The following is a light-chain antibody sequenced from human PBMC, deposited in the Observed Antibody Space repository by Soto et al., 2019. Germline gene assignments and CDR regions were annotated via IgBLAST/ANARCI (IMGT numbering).Light chain of an antibody. CDR1: QSVTTY. CDR2: DAS. V-gene: IGKV3-11*01. Sequence: ELVLTQSPAPLSLSPGERATLSCRASQSVTTYLAWYQQKPGQAPSLLIYDASNRATGIPARFSGSGSGTDLTLTNSSLEPEDFAVYYCHQRTNWPLTFGGGTKVEIK. CDR3: HQRTNWPLT. J-gene: IGKJ4*01.